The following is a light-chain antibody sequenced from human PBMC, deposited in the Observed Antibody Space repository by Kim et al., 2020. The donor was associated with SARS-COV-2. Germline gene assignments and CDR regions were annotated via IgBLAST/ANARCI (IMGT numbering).Light chain of an antibody. CDR2: LESDGTY. Sequence: QPVLTQSPSASASLGASVNLTCTLNSAHSSKAIAWHQQQSEKGPRFLMKLESDGTYRKGDGIPDRFSGSGTGADRYLTISSLQSEDEADYYCQTWVTGAPYVFGTGTKVTVL. CDR1: SAHSSKA. CDR3: QTWVTGAPYV. V-gene: IGLV4-69*01. J-gene: IGLJ1*01.